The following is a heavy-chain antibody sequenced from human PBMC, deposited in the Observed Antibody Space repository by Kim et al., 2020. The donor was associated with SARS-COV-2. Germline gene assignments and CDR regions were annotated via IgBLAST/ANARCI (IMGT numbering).Heavy chain of an antibody. J-gene: IGHJ6*02. CDR3: AKEGGLYGGNFPYYYYYGMDV. D-gene: IGHD4-17*01. CDR1: GFTFSSSG. Sequence: GGSLRLSCAASGFTFSSSGMHWVRQAPGKGLEWVAVISYDGSNKYYADSVKGRFTISRDNSKNTLYLQMNSLRAEDTAVYYCAKEGGLYGGNFPYYYYYGMDVGGQGTTVTVSS. CDR2: ISYDGSNK. V-gene: IGHV3-30*18.